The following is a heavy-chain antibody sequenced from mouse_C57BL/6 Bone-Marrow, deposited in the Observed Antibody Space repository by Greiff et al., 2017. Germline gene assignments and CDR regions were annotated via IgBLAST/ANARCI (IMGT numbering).Heavy chain of an antibody. CDR2: IDPENGDT. CDR3: TTDYYGSSGYYYAMDY. V-gene: IGHV14-4*01. Sequence: VQLQQSGAELVRPGASVKLSCTASGFNIKDDYMHWVKQRPEQGLEWIGWIDPENGDTESASKFQGKATITADTSSNTAYLQLSSLTSEDTAVYYCTTDYYGSSGYYYAMDYWGQGTSVTVSS. CDR1: GFNIKDDY. J-gene: IGHJ4*01. D-gene: IGHD1-1*01.